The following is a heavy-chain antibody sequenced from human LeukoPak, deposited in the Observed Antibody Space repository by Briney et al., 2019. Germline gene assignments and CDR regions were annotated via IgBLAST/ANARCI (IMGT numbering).Heavy chain of an antibody. V-gene: IGHV4-34*01. D-gene: IGHD4-17*01. CDR2: INHSGGT. CDR1: GVSFSGYY. J-gene: IGHJ4*02. CDR3: ARGSDDYGDYYFFDY. Sequence: SETLSLTCSINGVSFSGYYWSWIRQSPGKGLEWIGEINHSGGTNYNPSLESRVTISVDTSKNQFSLNLRSVTAADTAVYYCARGSDDYGDYYFFDYWRQGTLVTVSS.